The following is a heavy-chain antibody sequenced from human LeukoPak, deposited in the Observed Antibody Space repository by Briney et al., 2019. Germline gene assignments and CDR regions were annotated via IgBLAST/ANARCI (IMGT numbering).Heavy chain of an antibody. J-gene: IGHJ4*02. CDR1: GGSISSNY. V-gene: IGHV4-59*01. CDR3: ARSPGGVRYDY. CDR2: ITYSGST. D-gene: IGHD2-8*01. Sequence: PSETLSLTCTVSGGSISSNYWSWIRQPPGKGLEWIGYITYSGSTNYNPSLKSRVTISLDTSNNQFSLKLRSVTAADTAVYYCARSPGGVRYDYWGQGTLVTVSS.